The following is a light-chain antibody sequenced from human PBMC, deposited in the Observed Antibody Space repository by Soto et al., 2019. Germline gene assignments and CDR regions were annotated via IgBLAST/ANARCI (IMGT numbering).Light chain of an antibody. Sequence: QYALTQPASMSGSPGQSITISCTGTSRDVGSYNFVSWYQQHPGKAPKLMIYEGSKRPSGVSNRFSGSKSGNTASLTISGLQAEDEADYYCCSYAGSSTWVFGGGTKLTVL. V-gene: IGLV2-23*01. CDR2: EGS. CDR3: CSYAGSSTWV. J-gene: IGLJ3*02. CDR1: SRDVGSYNF.